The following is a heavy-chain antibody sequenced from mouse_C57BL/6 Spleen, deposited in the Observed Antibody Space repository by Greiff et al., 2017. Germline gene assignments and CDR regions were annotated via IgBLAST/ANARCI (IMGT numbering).Heavy chain of an antibody. D-gene: IGHD1-1*01. V-gene: IGHV1-82*01. Sequence: QVQLQQSGPELVKPGASVKISCKASGYAFSSSWMNWVRQRPGKGLEWIGRIYPGGGETNCNGKIKGKATLPTDKSSSTAYMQLSSLTSEDSAVYFCARDHYYYGSSNDFDYWGQGTTLTVSS. CDR3: ARDHYYYGSSNDFDY. J-gene: IGHJ2*01. CDR1: GYAFSSSW. CDR2: IYPGGGET.